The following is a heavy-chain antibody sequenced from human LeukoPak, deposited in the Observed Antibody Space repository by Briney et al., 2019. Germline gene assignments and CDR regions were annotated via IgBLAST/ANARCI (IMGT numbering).Heavy chain of an antibody. CDR2: ISWNSGSI. V-gene: IGHV3-9*01. CDR1: GFTFDDYA. Sequence: GGSLRLSCAASGFTFDDYAMHWVRQAPGKGLEWVSGISWNSGSIGYADSVKGRFTISRDNAKNSLYLQMNSLRAEDTAVYYCANPPNYYGMDVWGQGTTVTVSS. CDR3: ANPPNYYGMDV. J-gene: IGHJ6*02.